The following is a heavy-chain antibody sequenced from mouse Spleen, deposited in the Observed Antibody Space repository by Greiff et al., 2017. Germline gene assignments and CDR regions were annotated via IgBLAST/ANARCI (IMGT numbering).Heavy chain of an antibody. CDR1: GYSITSGYY. CDR2: ISYDGSN. V-gene: IGHV3-6*01. J-gene: IGHJ3*01. CDR3: ANYYGNYPFAY. Sequence: VQLKESGPGLVKPSQSLSLTCSVTGYSITSGYYWNWIRQFPGNKLEWMGYISYDGSNNYNPSLKNRISITRDTSKNQFFLKLNSVTTEDTATYYCANYYGNYPFAYWGQGTLVTVSA. D-gene: IGHD2-1*01.